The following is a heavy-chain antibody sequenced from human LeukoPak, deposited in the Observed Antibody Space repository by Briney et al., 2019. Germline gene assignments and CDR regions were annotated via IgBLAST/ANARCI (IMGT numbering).Heavy chain of an antibody. J-gene: IGHJ4*02. V-gene: IGHV3-7*01. Sequence: GGPLRLSCAASGFTFSSYWMIWVRHAPGKGLEGWANIKQDGSEKYYVDSVKGRLTISRDNAKTSLYLQRNRLRAQAPAVYDCARCGYSYGYAFDYWGQGTLVTVSS. CDR3: ARCGYSYGYAFDY. CDR2: IKQDGSEK. D-gene: IGHD5-18*01. CDR1: GFTFSSYW.